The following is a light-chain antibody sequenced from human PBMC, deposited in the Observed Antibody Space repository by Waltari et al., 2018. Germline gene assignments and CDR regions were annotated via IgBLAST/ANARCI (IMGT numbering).Light chain of an antibody. J-gene: IGLJ2*01. CDR2: QVS. V-gene: IGLV2-23*02. CDR1: SSDIGRYDL. CDR3: CSSVGSSSFVV. Sequence: QSALTQPASVSGSPGQSITISCTGTSSDIGRYDLVSWYQKHPGKAPKLIIYQVSNRPAGGSDRFSGSKSGNTASLTISGLQAEDEADYSCCSSVGSSSFVVFGGGTKLTVL.